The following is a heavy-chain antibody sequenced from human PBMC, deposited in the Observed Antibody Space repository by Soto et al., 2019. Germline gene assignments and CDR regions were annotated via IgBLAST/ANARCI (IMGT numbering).Heavy chain of an antibody. D-gene: IGHD4-17*01. J-gene: IGHJ6*02. V-gene: IGHV1-69*01. CDR2: IIPIFGTA. CDR1: GGTFSSYA. Sequence: QVQLVQSGAEVKKPGSSVKVSCKASGGTFSSYAISWVRQAPGQGLEWMGGIIPIFGTADYAQKFQDRVTITADESTSTAYMELSSLRSEDTAVYYCARTGPGSWLGLRGYYYYYGMDVWGQGTTVTVSS. CDR3: ARTGPGSWLGLRGYYYYYGMDV.